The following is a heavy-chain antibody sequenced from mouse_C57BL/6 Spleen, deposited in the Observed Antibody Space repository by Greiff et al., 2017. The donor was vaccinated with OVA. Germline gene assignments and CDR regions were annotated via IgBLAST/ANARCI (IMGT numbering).Heavy chain of an antibody. Sequence: VQRVESGAELAKPGASVKLSCKASGYTFTSYWMHWVKQRPGQGLEWIGYINPSSGYTKYNQKFKDKATLTADKSSSTAYMQLSSLTYEDSAVYYCARSDDHYGSRPLDYWGQGTTLTVSS. CDR3: ARSDDHYGSRPLDY. J-gene: IGHJ2*01. CDR2: INPSSGYT. V-gene: IGHV1-7*01. D-gene: IGHD1-1*01. CDR1: GYTFTSYW.